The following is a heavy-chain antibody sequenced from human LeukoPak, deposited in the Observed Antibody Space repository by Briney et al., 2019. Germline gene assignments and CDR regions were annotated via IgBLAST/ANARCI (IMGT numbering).Heavy chain of an antibody. CDR1: GFTFSSYG. J-gene: IGHJ4*02. D-gene: IGHD6-13*01. CDR3: AKWGNNSWYSFDY. Sequence: PGRSLRLSCAASGFTFSSYGMHWVRQAPGKGLEWVAVISYDGSNKYYADSVKGRFTISRDNSKNTLYLQMNSLRAEDTAVYYCAKWGNNSWYSFDYWGQGTLVTVSS. CDR2: ISYDGSNK. V-gene: IGHV3-30*18.